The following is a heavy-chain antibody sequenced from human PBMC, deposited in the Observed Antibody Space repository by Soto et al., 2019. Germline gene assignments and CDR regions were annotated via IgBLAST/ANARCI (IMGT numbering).Heavy chain of an antibody. CDR1: GGSFSGHY. J-gene: IGHJ4*02. D-gene: IGHD3-22*01. Sequence: SETLSLTCAVYGGSFSGHYWNWIRQPPGKGLEWIGEINHSGYTIYNPSLKSRVTISIDTSKNQFSLKLSSVTAADTAVYYCASPSSNYYYSVDYGGQGTLVTVSS. CDR2: INHSGYT. V-gene: IGHV4-34*01. CDR3: ASPSSNYYYSVDY.